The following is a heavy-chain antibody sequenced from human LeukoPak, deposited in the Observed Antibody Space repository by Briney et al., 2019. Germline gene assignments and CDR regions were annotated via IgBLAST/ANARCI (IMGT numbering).Heavy chain of an antibody. CDR2: ISGSRGTN. J-gene: IGHJ5*02. CDR1: GFTFSSYA. Sequence: GGSLRLSCAASGFTFSSYAMSWVRQAPGKGLEWVSAISGSRGTNYYEASVKGRFTISRDNSKNTLYLQMNSLRAEDTAVYYCAKDSARLARGEFDPWGQGTLVTVSS. CDR3: AKDSARLARGEFDP. V-gene: IGHV3-23*01. D-gene: IGHD3-10*01.